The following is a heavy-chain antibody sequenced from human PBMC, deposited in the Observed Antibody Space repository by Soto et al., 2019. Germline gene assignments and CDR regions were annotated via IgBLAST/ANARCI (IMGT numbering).Heavy chain of an antibody. Sequence: NPSETLSLTCTVSGGSISSGDYYWSWIRQPPGKGLEWIGYIYYSGSTYYNPSLKSRVTISVDTSKNQFSLKLSSVTAADTAVYYCARGSYRTGLFDYWGQGTLVTVSS. CDR3: ARGSYRTGLFDY. J-gene: IGHJ4*02. D-gene: IGHD6-25*01. V-gene: IGHV4-30-4*01. CDR2: IYYSGST. CDR1: GGSISSGDYY.